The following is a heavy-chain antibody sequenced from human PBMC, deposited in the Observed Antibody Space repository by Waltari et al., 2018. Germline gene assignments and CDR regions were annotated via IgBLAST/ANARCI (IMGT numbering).Heavy chain of an antibody. Sequence: VRLVQSGAEVKKPGSSVKVSCKAFGGSFSSYSINWVRQAPGQGLEWMGGIIPDVGTANYAQKCQDRIAITADESTSTAYRELSSLRSEDTAAYYCTTSSYCGTTTCYQYYGMDVWGQGTTVTVSS. CDR1: GGSFSSYS. D-gene: IGHD2-2*01. CDR2: IIPDVGTA. CDR3: TTSSYCGTTTCYQYYGMDV. J-gene: IGHJ6*02. V-gene: IGHV1-69*01.